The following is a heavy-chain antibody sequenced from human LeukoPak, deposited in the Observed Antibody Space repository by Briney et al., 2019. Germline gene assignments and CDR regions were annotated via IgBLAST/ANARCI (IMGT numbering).Heavy chain of an antibody. CDR1: GGTFSSYA. CDR3: ARATGVGFGELYSFDY. J-gene: IGHJ4*02. D-gene: IGHD3-10*01. Sequence: ASVKVSCKASGGTFSSYAISWVRQAPGQGVEWMGGIIPIFGTANYAQKFQGRVTITADESTSTAYMELSSLRSEDTAVYYCARATGVGFGELYSFDYWGQGTLVTVSS. CDR2: IIPIFGTA. V-gene: IGHV1-69*13.